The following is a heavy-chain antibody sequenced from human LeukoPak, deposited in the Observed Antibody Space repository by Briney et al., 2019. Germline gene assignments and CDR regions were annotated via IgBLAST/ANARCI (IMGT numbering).Heavy chain of an antibody. V-gene: IGHV3-7*01. Sequence: GGSLRLSCEASGFTFSSYWMSWVRQAPGKGLEWVANMKQDGSEIYYVGSVRGRFTISRDNAKNSLYLQMSSLRAEDTAAYYCARRGSYSLFDYWGPGTLVTVSS. CDR1: GFTFSSYW. CDR2: MKQDGSEI. CDR3: ARRGSYSLFDY. D-gene: IGHD1-26*01. J-gene: IGHJ4*02.